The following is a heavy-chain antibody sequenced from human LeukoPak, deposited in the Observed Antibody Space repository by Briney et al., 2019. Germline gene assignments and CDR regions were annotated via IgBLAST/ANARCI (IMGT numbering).Heavy chain of an antibody. CDR2: IYCSGST. Sequence: SESRSPTSTVAAASIGSICYCWDWPRQTPGKGLEWIGGIYCSGSTYSNPSLKRRVTISADTSKNRFSRKLSSVTAADTAVFYCARFTIATAGMIDYWSQGTLVTVSS. V-gene: IGHV4-39*01. D-gene: IGHD6-13*01. CDR3: ARFTIATAGMIDY. J-gene: IGHJ4*02. CDR1: AASIGSICYC.